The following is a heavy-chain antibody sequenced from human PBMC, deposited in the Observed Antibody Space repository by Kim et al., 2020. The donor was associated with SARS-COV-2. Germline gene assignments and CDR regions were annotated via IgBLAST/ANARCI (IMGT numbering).Heavy chain of an antibody. CDR2: IYYSGST. D-gene: IGHD1-20*01. V-gene: IGHV4-61*01. Sequence: SETLSLTCTVSGGSVSSGSYYWSWIRQPPGKGLEWIGYIYYSGSTNYNPSLKSRVTISVDTSKNQFPLKLSSVTAADTAVYYCARGDNVFDYWGQGTLVTVSS. CDR3: ARGDNVFDY. CDR1: GGSVSSGSYY. J-gene: IGHJ4*02.